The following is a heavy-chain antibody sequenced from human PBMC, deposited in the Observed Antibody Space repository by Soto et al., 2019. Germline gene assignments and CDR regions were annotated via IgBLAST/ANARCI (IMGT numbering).Heavy chain of an antibody. Sequence: QVQLVQSGAEVKKPGSWVKGSCKASGGTFSSYTISWVRQAPGQGLEWMGRIIPILGIANYAQKFQGRVTITADKSTSTAYMELSSLRSEDTAVYYCATEYSGYQGGYFDLWGRGTLVTVSS. CDR2: IIPILGIA. CDR3: ATEYSGYQGGYFDL. J-gene: IGHJ2*01. D-gene: IGHD5-12*01. CDR1: GGTFSSYT. V-gene: IGHV1-69*02.